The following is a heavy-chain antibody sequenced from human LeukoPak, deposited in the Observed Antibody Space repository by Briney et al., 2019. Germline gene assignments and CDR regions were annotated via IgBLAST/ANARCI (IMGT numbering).Heavy chain of an antibody. D-gene: IGHD3-10*01. CDR2: ISGSGGST. V-gene: IGHV3-23*01. CDR1: GFTFSSYA. Sequence: PGGSLRLSCAASGFTFSSYAMSWVRQAPGKGLAWVSAISGSGGSTYYADSVKGRFPISKDNSKNSLYLQMNSLRAEDVAVYYCAKPPETLWFGPDPWGQGTLVTVSS. CDR3: AKPPETLWFGPDP. J-gene: IGHJ5*02.